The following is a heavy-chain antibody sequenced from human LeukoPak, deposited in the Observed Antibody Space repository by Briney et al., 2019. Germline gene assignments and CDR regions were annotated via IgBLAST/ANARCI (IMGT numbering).Heavy chain of an antibody. CDR1: GGSISSGGYS. CDR3: ARAPRRVYSNYNRYFDY. CDR2: IYHSGST. J-gene: IGHJ4*02. V-gene: IGHV4-30-2*01. D-gene: IGHD4-11*01. Sequence: SETLSLTCAVSGGSISSGGYSWSWIRQPPGKGLEWIGYIYHSGSTYYNPSLKSRVTISVDTSKNQFSLKLSSVTAADTAVYYCARAPRRVYSNYNRYFDYWGQGTLVTVSS.